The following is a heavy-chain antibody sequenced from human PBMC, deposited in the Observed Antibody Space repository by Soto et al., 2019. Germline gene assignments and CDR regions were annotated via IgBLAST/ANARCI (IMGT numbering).Heavy chain of an antibody. J-gene: IGHJ5*02. CDR3: AKAGRPYYDLWSENRFDR. V-gene: IGHV3-23*01. CDR2: ISGSGGAT. D-gene: IGHD3-3*01. CDR1: GFTFTSYA. Sequence: GGSLRLSCAASGFTFTSYAMTWVRQAPGKGLEWVSSISGSGGATYYADSVKGRFTISRDDSKSTLYLQMNSLRAEDTAVYYCAKAGRPYYDLWSENRFDRWGQGTLVTVSS.